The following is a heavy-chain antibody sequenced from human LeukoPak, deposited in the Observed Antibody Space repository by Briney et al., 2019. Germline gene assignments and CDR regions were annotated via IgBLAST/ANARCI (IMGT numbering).Heavy chain of an antibody. D-gene: IGHD4-17*01. CDR3: ARGTVTTEAFDI. Sequence: GRSLRLSCAASGFTFDDYAMHWVRQAPGKGLEWVSGISWNSGSIGYADSVKGRFTISRDNAKNSLYLQMNSLRAEDTALYYCARGTVTTEAFDIWGQGTMVTVSS. J-gene: IGHJ3*02. V-gene: IGHV3-9*01. CDR2: ISWNSGSI. CDR1: GFTFDDYA.